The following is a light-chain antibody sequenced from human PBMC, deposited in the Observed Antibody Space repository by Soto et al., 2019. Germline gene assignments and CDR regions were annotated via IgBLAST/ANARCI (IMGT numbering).Light chain of an antibody. CDR3: QQYDNLLPIT. J-gene: IGKJ5*01. CDR2: DAS. CDR1: QDISNY. V-gene: IGKV1-33*01. Sequence: DIQMTQSPSSLSASVGDRVTITCQASQDISNYLNWYQQKPGKAPKLLIYDASNLETGVPSRFSESGSGTDFTFTISSLRPEDIATYYCQQYDNLLPITFGQRTRLEIK.